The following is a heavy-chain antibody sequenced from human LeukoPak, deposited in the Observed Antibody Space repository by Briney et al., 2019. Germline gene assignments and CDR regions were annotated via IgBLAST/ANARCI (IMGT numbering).Heavy chain of an antibody. J-gene: IGHJ5*02. V-gene: IGHV3-30-3*01. CDR3: ASVYSSGSEQVLNWFDP. D-gene: IGHD6-19*01. Sequence: GRSLRLSCAASGFTFSSYAMHWVRQAPGKGLEWVAVISYDGSNKYYADSVKGRFTISRDNSKNTLYLQMNSLRDEDTAVYYCASVYSSGSEQVLNWFDPWGQGTLVTVSS. CDR1: GFTFSSYA. CDR2: ISYDGSNK.